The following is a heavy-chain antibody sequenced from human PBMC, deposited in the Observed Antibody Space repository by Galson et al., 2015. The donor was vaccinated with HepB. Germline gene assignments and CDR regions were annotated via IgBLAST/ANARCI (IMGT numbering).Heavy chain of an antibody. CDR3: AKDAVVVAATRDNWFDP. Sequence: SLRLSCAASGFTFSSYAMSWVRQAPGKGLEWVSAISGSGGSTYYADSVKGRFTISRDNSKNTLYLQMNSLRAEDTAVYYCAKDAVVVAATRDNWFDPWGQGTLVTVSS. CDR1: GFTFSSYA. CDR2: ISGSGGST. J-gene: IGHJ5*02. V-gene: IGHV3-23*01. D-gene: IGHD2-15*01.